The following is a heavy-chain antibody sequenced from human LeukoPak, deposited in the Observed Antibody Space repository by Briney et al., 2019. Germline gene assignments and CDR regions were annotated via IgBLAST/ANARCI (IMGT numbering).Heavy chain of an antibody. J-gene: IGHJ4*02. D-gene: IGHD3-22*01. CDR1: GGSTSSGDYY. Sequence: PSQTLSLTCTVSGGSTSSGDYYWSWIRQPPGKGLEWIGYIYYSGSTYYNPSPKSRVTISVDTSKNQFSLKLSSVTAADTAVYYCARDQYGGDYYYSSGEYWGLGTLVTVSS. CDR3: ARDQYGGDYYYSSGEY. CDR2: IYYSGST. V-gene: IGHV4-30-4*01.